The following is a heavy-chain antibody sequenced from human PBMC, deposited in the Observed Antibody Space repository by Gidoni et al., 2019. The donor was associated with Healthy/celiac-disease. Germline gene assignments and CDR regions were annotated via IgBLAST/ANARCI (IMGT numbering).Heavy chain of an antibody. J-gene: IGHJ6*02. CDR1: GYTFTSYV. Sequence: QVQLVQSGAEVKKPGASVTVSCKASGYTFTSYVLSCVRQAPGQGLEWMGWISAYNGNTNYAQKLQGRVTMTTDTSTSTAYMELRSLRSDDTAVYYCARDYYDILTGYSFYYYYYYGMDVWGQGTTVTVSS. V-gene: IGHV1-18*04. D-gene: IGHD3-9*01. CDR2: ISAYNGNT. CDR3: ARDYYDILTGYSFYYYYYYGMDV.